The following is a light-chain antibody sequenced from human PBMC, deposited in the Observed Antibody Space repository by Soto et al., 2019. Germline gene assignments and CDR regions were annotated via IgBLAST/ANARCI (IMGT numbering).Light chain of an antibody. CDR3: QQYNDWHGT. J-gene: IGKJ1*01. V-gene: IGKV3-15*01. CDR2: GAT. CDR1: QGVAGS. Sequence: EIVMTQSPATLSVSPGERVTVSCRASQGVAGSLAWYQQKPGQAPRLLIHGATTRATGVPARHSGSGSGTYFTLTISRLQSEDSAVYYCQQYNDWHGTFGQGTNVEVK.